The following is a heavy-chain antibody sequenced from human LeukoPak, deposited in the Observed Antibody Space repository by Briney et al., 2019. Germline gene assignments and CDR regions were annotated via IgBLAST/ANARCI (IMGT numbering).Heavy chain of an antibody. Sequence: GGSLRLSCAASGFTVSSNYMSWVRQAPGKGLEWVSVIYSGGSTYYADSVKGRFTISRDNSKNTLYLQMNSLRAEDTAVYYCARHRLTKVITDFDYWGQGTLVTVSS. J-gene: IGHJ4*02. V-gene: IGHV3-66*04. D-gene: IGHD4-23*01. CDR2: IYSGGST. CDR3: ARHRLTKVITDFDY. CDR1: GFTVSSNY.